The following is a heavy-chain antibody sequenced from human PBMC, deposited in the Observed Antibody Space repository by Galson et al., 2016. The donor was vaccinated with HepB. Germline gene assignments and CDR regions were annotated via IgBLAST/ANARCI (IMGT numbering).Heavy chain of an antibody. V-gene: IGHV3-23*01. CDR3: GGYNDYKAYDY. CDR1: GFTFYNYA. Sequence: SLRLSCAASGFTFYNYAMDWVRQAPGGGLEWVAAIGGNGSPTYYADSVRGRFSISRDNSKNTLYLQMNSLRDEDTAVYYCGGYNDYKAYDYWGQGTLVTVSS. J-gene: IGHJ4*02. CDR2: IGGNGSPT. D-gene: IGHD5-24*01.